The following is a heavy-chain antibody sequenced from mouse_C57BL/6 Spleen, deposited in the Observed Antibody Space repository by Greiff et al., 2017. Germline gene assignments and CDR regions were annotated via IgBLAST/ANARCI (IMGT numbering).Heavy chain of an antibody. CDR3: TRQLGQNFDN. J-gene: IGHJ2*01. D-gene: IGHD4-1*02. V-gene: IGHV1-15*01. Sequence: QVQLQQSGAELVRPGASVTLSCKASGYTFTDYEMHWVKQTPVHGLEWIGAIDPETGGTAYNQKFKGKAILTADKSSSTAYMELRSLTSEDSAVYYCTRQLGQNFDNRGQSTTLTGSS. CDR2: IDPETGGT. CDR1: GYTFTDYE.